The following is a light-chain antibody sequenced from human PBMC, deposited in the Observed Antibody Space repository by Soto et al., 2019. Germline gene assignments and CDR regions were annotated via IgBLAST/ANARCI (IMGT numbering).Light chain of an antibody. V-gene: IGKV3-11*01. CDR1: QSISNY. J-gene: IGKJ3*01. CDR3: EQRSNWPFT. Sequence: EIVLTQSPATLSLSPGEGATLSCRASQSISNYLAWYQQKPGQAPRLLIYDPSNGASGIPANFRGSGSETDFTPAISALEAEDVAVYYCEQRSNWPFTFGPGTRVDVK. CDR2: DPS.